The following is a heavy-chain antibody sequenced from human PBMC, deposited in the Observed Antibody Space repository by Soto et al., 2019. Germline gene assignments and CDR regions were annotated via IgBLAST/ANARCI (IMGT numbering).Heavy chain of an antibody. J-gene: IGHJ6*03. CDR2: IIPILGIA. D-gene: IGHD1-1*01. CDR3: AGTGTTGTTGYYHYYMDV. V-gene: IGHV1-69*02. CDR1: GGTFSIYT. Sequence: SVKVSCKASGGTFSIYTISWVRQAPGQGLEWMGRIIPILGIANYAQKFQGRVTITADKSTSTAYMELSSLRSEDTAVYYCAGTGTTGTTGYYHYYMDVWGKGTTVTGSS.